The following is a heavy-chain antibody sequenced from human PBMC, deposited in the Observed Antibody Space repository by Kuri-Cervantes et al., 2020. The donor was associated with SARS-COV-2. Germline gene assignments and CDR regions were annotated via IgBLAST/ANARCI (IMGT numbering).Heavy chain of an antibody. Sequence: GESLKISCAASGFTFSSYDMHWVRQATGKGLEWVSAIGTAGDTYYPGSVKGRFTTSRDNAKNSLFLRMDSLRAEDTAVYYCARGFITVFGVITKGTDYWGQGTLVTVSS. J-gene: IGHJ4*02. CDR1: GFTFSSYD. CDR3: ARGFITVFGVITKGTDY. V-gene: IGHV3-13*01. CDR2: IGTAGDT. D-gene: IGHD3-3*01.